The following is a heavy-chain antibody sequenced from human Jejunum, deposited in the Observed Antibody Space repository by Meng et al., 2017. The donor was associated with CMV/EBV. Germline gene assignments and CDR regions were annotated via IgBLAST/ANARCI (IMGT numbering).Heavy chain of an antibody. CDR1: GASISNYF. J-gene: IGHJ4*02. V-gene: IGHV4-4*07. CDR2: ISPSGNI. CDR3: ARGESRGYYYFDY. D-gene: IGHD3-22*01. Sequence: VHSLESVPGRVMPSATLCLTCTVSGASISNYFWSWIRQPAGKKLEWIGRISPSGNINYIPSLKGRVTMSLDTSNNQIFLNLTSVTAADTALYYCARGESRGYYYFDYWGQGTLVTVSS.